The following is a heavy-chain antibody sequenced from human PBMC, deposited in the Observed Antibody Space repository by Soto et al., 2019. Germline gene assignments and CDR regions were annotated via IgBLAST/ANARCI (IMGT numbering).Heavy chain of an antibody. Sequence: PSESLSLTCAVSGGSIGRSNWWSWVRQPPGKGLEWIGEIYHSGSTNYNPSRKSRVTISVDKSKNQFSLKLSSVTAADTAVYYCARDNDPNMVRGVITTWFDPWGQGTLVTVSS. D-gene: IGHD3-10*01. CDR3: ARDNDPNMVRGVITTWFDP. CDR1: GGSIGRSNW. V-gene: IGHV4-4*02. J-gene: IGHJ5*02. CDR2: IYHSGST.